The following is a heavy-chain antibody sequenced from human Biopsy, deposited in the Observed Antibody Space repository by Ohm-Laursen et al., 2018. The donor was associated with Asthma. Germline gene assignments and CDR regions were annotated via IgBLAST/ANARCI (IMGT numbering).Heavy chain of an antibody. D-gene: IGHD2-21*01. J-gene: IGHJ4*02. CDR2: ISKDASTQ. CDR1: GFSFSNFA. Sequence: SLRLSCAASGFSFSNFAIHWVRQAPGKGLEWVGVISKDASTQDYADSVKGRFTISRDNAKNSLYLQMNSLRVEDTALYYCAKATLGDIGKDYWGQGTLVTASS. CDR3: AKATLGDIGKDY. V-gene: IGHV3-30*18.